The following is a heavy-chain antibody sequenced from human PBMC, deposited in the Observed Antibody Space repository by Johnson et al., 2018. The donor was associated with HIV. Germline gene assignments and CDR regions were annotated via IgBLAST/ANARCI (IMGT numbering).Heavy chain of an antibody. J-gene: IGHJ3*02. Sequence: QVQLVESGGGVVQPGRSLRLSCAASGFTFSSYGMHWVRQAPGKGLEWVAVISYDGTHKYYADSVKGRFTISRDNSKNTLYLQMNSLRAEDTALYYCARDSSVVTTDAFDIWGQGTMVTVSS. V-gene: IGHV3-30*03. CDR1: GFTFSSYG. CDR2: ISYDGTHK. CDR3: ARDSSVVTTDAFDI. D-gene: IGHD2-21*02.